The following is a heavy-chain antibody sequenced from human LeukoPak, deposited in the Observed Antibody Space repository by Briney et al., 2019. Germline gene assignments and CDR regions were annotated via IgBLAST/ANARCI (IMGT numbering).Heavy chain of an antibody. D-gene: IGHD6-19*01. CDR2: ISWNSGSI. CDR3: AKDNRRHYTSGPNPDSLH. V-gene: IGHV3-9*01. J-gene: IGHJ4*02. Sequence: GGSLRLSCAGSGFIFNNYAMHWVRQPPGKGLEWVSGISWNSGSIDYADSVKGRFTISRDNAKNSLYLQINSLRVEDTAFYYCAKDNRRHYTSGPNPDSLHWGQGALVTVSS. CDR1: GFIFNNYA.